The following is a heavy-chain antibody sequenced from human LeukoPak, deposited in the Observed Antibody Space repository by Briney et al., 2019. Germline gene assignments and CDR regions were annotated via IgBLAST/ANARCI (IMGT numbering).Heavy chain of an antibody. CDR2: ISAYNGNT. J-gene: IGHJ4*02. D-gene: IGHD2-2*01. V-gene: IGHV1-18*01. CDR3: ARVDCSSTSCYRPDDY. Sequence: GASVKVSCKASGYTFTSYGISWVRQAPGQGLEWMEWISAYNGNTNYAQKLQGRVTMTTDTSTSTAYMELRSLRSDDTAVYYCARVDCSSTSCYRPDDYWGQGTLVTVSS. CDR1: GYTFTSYG.